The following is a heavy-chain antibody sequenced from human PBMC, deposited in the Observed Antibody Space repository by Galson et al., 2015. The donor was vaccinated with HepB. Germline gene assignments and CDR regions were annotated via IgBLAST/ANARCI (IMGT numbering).Heavy chain of an antibody. J-gene: IGHJ4*02. Sequence: SLRLSCAASGFTFSYYWMSWVRQAPGKGLEWVANIKPDGSEKYYVDSVEGRFTISRDNAKNSLYLQMNSLRAEDTAVYYCVRIYCSGGKCHYDYWGQGTLVPVSS. CDR2: IKPDGSEK. D-gene: IGHD2-15*01. V-gene: IGHV3-7*01. CDR1: GFTFSYYW. CDR3: VRIYCSGGKCHYDY.